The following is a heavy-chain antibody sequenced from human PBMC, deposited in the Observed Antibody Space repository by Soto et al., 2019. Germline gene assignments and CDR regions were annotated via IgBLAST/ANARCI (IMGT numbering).Heavy chain of an antibody. CDR1: GFSLSTSGLG. J-gene: IGHJ4*02. Sequence: QITLKESGPTLVRPTQTLTLTCTFSGFSLSTSGLGVGWIRQPPGKALEWLALIYWNDDKRYSPSLKARLTITKDAAKYQLVLTMTNMEPVATATYYCAHRPSGWYLFDYWGQGTLVTVSS. V-gene: IGHV2-5*01. D-gene: IGHD6-19*01. CDR2: IYWNDDK. CDR3: AHRPSGWYLFDY.